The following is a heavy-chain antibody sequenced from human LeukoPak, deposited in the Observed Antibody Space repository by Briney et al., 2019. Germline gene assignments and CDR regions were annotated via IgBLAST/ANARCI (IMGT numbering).Heavy chain of an antibody. D-gene: IGHD6-13*01. V-gene: IGHV3-48*01. Sequence: GGSLRLSCAASGFTFSSYSMNWVRQAPGKGLEWVSYISGSSSTIYYADSVKGRFTISRDNAKNSLYLQMNSLRAEDTAVYYCARIAAAGTLDYWGQGTLVTVSS. CDR3: ARIAAAGTLDY. CDR1: GFTFSSYS. J-gene: IGHJ4*02. CDR2: ISGSSSTI.